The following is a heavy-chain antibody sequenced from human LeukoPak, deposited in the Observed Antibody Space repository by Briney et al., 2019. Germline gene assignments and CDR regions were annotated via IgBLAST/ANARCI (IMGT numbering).Heavy chain of an antibody. CDR1: SDSFSGYY. D-gene: IGHD1-26*01. J-gene: IGHJ4*02. Sequence: SETLSLTCTVSSDSFSGYYWSWIRQPAGKGLEWIGRIYTSGSSSYNPSLKSRITMSVDTSKNQFSLQLTSVTAADTAVYYCARERGNYSPFFDYWGQGALVTVSS. CDR2: IYTSGSS. CDR3: ARERGNYSPFFDY. V-gene: IGHV4-4*07.